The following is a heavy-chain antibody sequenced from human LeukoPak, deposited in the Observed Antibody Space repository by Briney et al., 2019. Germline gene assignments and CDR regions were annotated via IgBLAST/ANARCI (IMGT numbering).Heavy chain of an antibody. J-gene: IGHJ4*02. CDR3: ARASSYDYSNPFDY. Sequence: PGGSLRLSCAASGFTFSSYWMSWVRQAPGKGLEWVANIKQDGSEKYYVDSVKGRFTISRDNAKNSLYLQMNSLRAEDTAVYYCARASSYDYSNPFDYWGQGTLVTVSS. CDR1: GFTFSSYW. D-gene: IGHD4-4*01. CDR2: IKQDGSEK. V-gene: IGHV3-7*01.